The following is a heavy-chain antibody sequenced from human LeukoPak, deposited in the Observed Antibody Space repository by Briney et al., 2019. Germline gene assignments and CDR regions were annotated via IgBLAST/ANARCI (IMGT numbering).Heavy chain of an antibody. J-gene: IGHJ4*02. CDR3: ARDRGDRIAGSSY. Sequence: QAXGQGLEWXGWISAYNGNTNYAQKLQGRVTMTTDTSTSTAYMELRSLRSDGTAVYYCARDRGDRIAGSSYWGQGTLVTVSS. D-gene: IGHD6-13*01. V-gene: IGHV1-18*01. CDR2: ISAYNGNT.